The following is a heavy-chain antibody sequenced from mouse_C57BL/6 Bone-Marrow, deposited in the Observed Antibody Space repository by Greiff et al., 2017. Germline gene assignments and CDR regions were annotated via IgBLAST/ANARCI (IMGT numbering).Heavy chain of an antibody. V-gene: IGHV1-26*01. J-gene: IGHJ2*01. D-gene: IGHD1-1*01. CDR1: GYTFTDYY. Sequence: EVQLQQSGPELVKPGASVKISCKASGYTFTDYYMNWVKQSHGKSLEWIGDINPNNGGTSYNQKFKGKATLTVDKSSSTAYMELRSLTSEDSAVYYCARGYYGSSPYYFDYWGQGTTLTDSS. CDR2: INPNNGGT. CDR3: ARGYYGSSPYYFDY.